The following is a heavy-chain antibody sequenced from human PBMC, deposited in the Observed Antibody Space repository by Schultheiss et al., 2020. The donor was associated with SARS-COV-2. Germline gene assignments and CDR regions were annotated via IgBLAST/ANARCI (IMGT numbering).Heavy chain of an antibody. CDR3: ARSPPKSYCSGGSCSYYYYYYGMDV. Sequence: ASVKVSCKASGYTFTSYGISWVRQAPGQGLDWMGIINPSGGSTSYAQKFQGRVTMTTDTSTSTAYMELRSLRSDDTAVYYCARSPPKSYCSGGSCSYYYYYYGMDVWGQGTTVTVSS. V-gene: IGHV1-46*01. J-gene: IGHJ6*02. CDR1: GYTFTSYG. D-gene: IGHD2-15*01. CDR2: INPSGGST.